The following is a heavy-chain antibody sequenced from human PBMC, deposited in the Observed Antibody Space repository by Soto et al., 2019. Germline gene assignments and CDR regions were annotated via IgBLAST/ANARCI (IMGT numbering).Heavy chain of an antibody. CDR1: GGTFSSYT. CDR2: IIPILGIA. CDR3: ARDYCSSTSCYDYYGSGSLAFDI. J-gene: IGHJ3*02. D-gene: IGHD2-2*01. V-gene: IGHV1-69*04. Sequence: ASVKVSCKASGGTFSSYTISWVRQAPGQGLEWMGRIIPILGIANYAQKFQGRVTITADKSTSTAYMELGSLRSEDTAVYYCARDYCSSTSCYDYYGSGSLAFDIWGQGTMVTVSS.